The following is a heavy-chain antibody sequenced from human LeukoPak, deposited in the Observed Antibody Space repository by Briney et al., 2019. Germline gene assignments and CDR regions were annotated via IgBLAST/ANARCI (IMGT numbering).Heavy chain of an antibody. D-gene: IGHD5-24*01. Sequence: GESLKISCKGSGYSFTSYWIGWVRQMPGKGLEWMGIIYPGDSDTRYSPSFQGQVTISADKSISTAYLQWSSLKASDTAMYYCARLGGSKMATNPSFYYWGQGTLVTVSS. V-gene: IGHV5-51*01. CDR2: IYPGDSDT. J-gene: IGHJ4*02. CDR1: GYSFTSYW. CDR3: ARLGGSKMATNPSFYY.